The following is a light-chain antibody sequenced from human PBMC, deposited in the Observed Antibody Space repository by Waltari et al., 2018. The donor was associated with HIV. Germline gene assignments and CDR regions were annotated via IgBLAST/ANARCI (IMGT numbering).Light chain of an antibody. V-gene: IGKV3-11*01. CDR1: ENINNY. CDR3: QQRHNWPLT. J-gene: IGKJ4*01. Sequence: EIVLTQSPATLSLSPGERATLSCTASENINNYLAWYQQKPGQPPRLVLYDASNRAPGVPDRFSGGGSETHFALTISSLEPEDFAVYYCQQRHNWPLTFGGGTKVEMK. CDR2: DAS.